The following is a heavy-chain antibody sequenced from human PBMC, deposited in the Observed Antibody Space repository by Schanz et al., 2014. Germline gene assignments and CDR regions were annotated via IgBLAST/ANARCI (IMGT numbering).Heavy chain of an antibody. CDR2: FT. D-gene: IGHD1-1*01. CDR1: GYSFSAYY. V-gene: IGHV1-2*06. Sequence: QVQLVQSGAELKNPGASVKVSCKASGYSFSAYYIHWMRQAPGQGLEWLGRFTQISQKFQGRVTMTRDTSSTTAYMELNSLRSDDTAVYYCVRELSGGTFDYWGQGALVTVSS. CDR3: VRELSGGTFDY. J-gene: IGHJ4*02.